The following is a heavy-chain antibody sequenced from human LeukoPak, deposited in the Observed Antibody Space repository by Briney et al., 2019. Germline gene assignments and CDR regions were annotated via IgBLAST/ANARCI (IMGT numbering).Heavy chain of an antibody. CDR1: GFTFSSYA. V-gene: IGHV3-23*01. D-gene: IGHD3-16*01. J-gene: IGHJ4*02. CDR3: ARGPSLRGGRSWGYFDY. Sequence: GGSLRLSCAASGFTFSSYAMSWVRQAPGKGLEWVSGITASGDSTFYGDSVKGRFTMSRDNSRNTVYLQMNSLRVDDTAVYYCARGPSLRGGRSWGYFDYWGQGILVTVSS. CDR2: ITASGDST.